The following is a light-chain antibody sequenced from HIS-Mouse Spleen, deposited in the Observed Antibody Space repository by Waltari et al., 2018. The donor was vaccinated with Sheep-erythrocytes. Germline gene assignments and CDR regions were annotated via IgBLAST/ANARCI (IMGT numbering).Light chain of an antibody. CDR2: QDS. J-gene: IGLJ3*02. CDR1: KLGEKY. V-gene: IGLV3-1*01. CDR3: RAWDSSTAWV. Sequence: SYELTQPPSVSVSPGQTASITCSGDKLGEKYACWYQQKPGQSPVLVIYQDSKRPSGIPERFSGSNSGNTATLTISGTQAMDEADYYCRAWDSSTAWVFGGGTKLTVL.